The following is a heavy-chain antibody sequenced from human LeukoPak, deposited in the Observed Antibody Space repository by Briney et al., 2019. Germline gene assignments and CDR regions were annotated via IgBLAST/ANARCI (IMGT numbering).Heavy chain of an antibody. V-gene: IGHV3-7*01. D-gene: IGHD6-19*01. CDR3: ARLPHIQTKQWRILNWFDP. J-gene: IGHJ5*02. Sequence: PGGSLRLSCAASGFTFSNYWMTWVRQAPGKGLEWVANIKQDGGEKYYVDSVKGRFTISRDNAKNSLYLQMNSLRGEDTAVYYCARLPHIQTKQWRILNWFDPWGQGTLVTVSS. CDR1: GFTFSNYW. CDR2: IKQDGGEK.